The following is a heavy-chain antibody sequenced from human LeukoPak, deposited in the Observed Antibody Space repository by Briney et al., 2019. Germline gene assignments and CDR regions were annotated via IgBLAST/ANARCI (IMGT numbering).Heavy chain of an antibody. CDR3: AKDSRYCSGGSCYVRGDYYYGMDV. CDR2: MNPNSGNT. V-gene: IGHV1-8*03. D-gene: IGHD2-15*01. Sequence: ASVKVSCKASGYTFTSYDINWVRQATGQGLEWMGWMNPNSGNTGYAQKFQGRVTITRNTSMSTAYMELSSLRSEDTAVYYCAKDSRYCSGGSCYVRGDYYYGMDVWGQGTTVTVS. J-gene: IGHJ6*02. CDR1: GYTFTSYD.